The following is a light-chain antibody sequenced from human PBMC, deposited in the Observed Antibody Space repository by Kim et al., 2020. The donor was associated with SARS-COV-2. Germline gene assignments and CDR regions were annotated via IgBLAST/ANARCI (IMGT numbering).Light chain of an antibody. V-gene: IGLV3-25*03. CDR2: KDT. Sequence: SYELTQPPSVSVSPGQTAWITCSGESLSNQYLYWYQHKPGQAPVLVIYKDTERPSGIPERFSGSSSGKLTISGVQAEDEADYYCQSADNSGTYPFFGGGTKVTVL. J-gene: IGLJ2*01. CDR1: SLSNQY. CDR3: QSADNSGTYPF.